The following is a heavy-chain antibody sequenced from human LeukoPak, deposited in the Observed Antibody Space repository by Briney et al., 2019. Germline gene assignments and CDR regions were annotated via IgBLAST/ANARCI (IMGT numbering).Heavy chain of an antibody. Sequence: GGSLRLSCAASGFTFSSYAMSRVRQAPGKGLEWVSTISGSGGSTYYADSVKGRFTISRDNSKNTLYLQMNSLRAEDTAVYYCANVLAATGGYFDYWGQGTLVTVSS. J-gene: IGHJ4*02. V-gene: IGHV3-23*01. CDR2: ISGSGGST. CDR3: ANVLAATGGYFDY. CDR1: GFTFSSYA. D-gene: IGHD6-13*01.